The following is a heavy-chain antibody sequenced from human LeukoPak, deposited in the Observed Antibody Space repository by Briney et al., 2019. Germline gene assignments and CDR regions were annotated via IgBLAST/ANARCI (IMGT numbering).Heavy chain of an antibody. J-gene: IGHJ4*02. D-gene: IGHD2-15*01. CDR1: GFTFSSYA. V-gene: IGHV3-30*04. Sequence: GGSLRLSCAASGFTFSSYAMHWVRQAPGMGLDWVALISYHGNTAYYAGSVKGRFTISRDSSTLYLQMHSLRIEDTAVYYCARGSVGTPPPFDYWGQGTLVTVSS. CDR3: ARGSVGTPPPFDY. CDR2: ISYHGNTA.